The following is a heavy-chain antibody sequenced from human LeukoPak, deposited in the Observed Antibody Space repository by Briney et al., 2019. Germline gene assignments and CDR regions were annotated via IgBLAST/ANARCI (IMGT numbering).Heavy chain of an antibody. CDR2: ISYDGRNK. V-gene: IGHV3-30*18. CDR3: AKDKLQLLILDYFDY. CDR1: GFTFSSYD. D-gene: IGHD4-11*01. Sequence: GGSLRLSCAASGFTFSSYDMHWVRQAPGKGLEWVAVISYDGRNKYYPDSVKGRFTISRDNSKNTLYLQMNSLRPEDTAVYYCAKDKLQLLILDYFDYWGQGTLVTVSS. J-gene: IGHJ4*02.